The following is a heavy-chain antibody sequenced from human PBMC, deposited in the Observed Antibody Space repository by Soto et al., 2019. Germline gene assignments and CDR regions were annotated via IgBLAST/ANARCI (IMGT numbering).Heavy chain of an antibody. V-gene: IGHV5-51*01. CDR3: GTVAAAYYYGMDV. CDR1: GYSFTSYW. CDR2: IYPGDSDT. D-gene: IGHD2-15*01. Sequence: PRESLKISCKGSGYSFTSYWIGWVRQMPGKGLEWMGIIYPGDSDTRYSPSFQGQVTISADKSISTAYLQWSSLKASDTAMYYCGTVAAAYYYGMDVWGQGTTVTVSS. J-gene: IGHJ6*02.